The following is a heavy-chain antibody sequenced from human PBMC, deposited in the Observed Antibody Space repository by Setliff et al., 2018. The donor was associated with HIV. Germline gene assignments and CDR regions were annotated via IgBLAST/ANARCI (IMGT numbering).Heavy chain of an antibody. CDR3: ARLSGLYYYDTSGYYYGHYFDY. Sequence: GESLKISCKGYGYSFTNYWIGWVRQMPGKGLEWMGLIYPGDSDTRYSPSFQGQVTISADKSISTAYLQGSSLKTSDTAMYYCARLSGLYYYDTSGYYYGHYFDYWGQGTLVTVSS. J-gene: IGHJ4*02. D-gene: IGHD3-22*01. CDR1: GYSFTNYW. V-gene: IGHV5-51*01. CDR2: IYPGDSDT.